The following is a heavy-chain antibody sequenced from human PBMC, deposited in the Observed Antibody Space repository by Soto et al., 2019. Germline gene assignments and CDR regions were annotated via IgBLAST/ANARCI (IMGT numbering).Heavy chain of an antibody. Sequence: PSETLSLTCTVSGGSITSSSYYWGWIRQPPGQGLEWIGSSDYSGSTYYNPSLKSRVTISVDTSKNQFSLKLSSVTAADTAVYYCARGNYYDSSGYYDYWGQGTLVTVSS. D-gene: IGHD3-22*01. J-gene: IGHJ4*02. V-gene: IGHV4-39*07. CDR2: SDYSGST. CDR3: ARGNYYDSSGYYDY. CDR1: GGSITSSSYY.